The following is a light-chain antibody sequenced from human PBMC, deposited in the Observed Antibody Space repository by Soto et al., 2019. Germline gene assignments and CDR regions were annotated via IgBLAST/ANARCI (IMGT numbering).Light chain of an antibody. CDR3: CAYVGDTTLV. CDR1: GNYIESYNL. CDR2: EDT. J-gene: IGLJ2*01. Sequence: QSARTQPASVSGSPGQSITISCNGSGNYIESYNLISWYQQHPGKAPKLIIYEDTQRSTGVSHRISASESGNTASLTISGLQAGDEADYYCCAYVGDTTLVFGGGTKLTVL. V-gene: IGLV2-23*01.